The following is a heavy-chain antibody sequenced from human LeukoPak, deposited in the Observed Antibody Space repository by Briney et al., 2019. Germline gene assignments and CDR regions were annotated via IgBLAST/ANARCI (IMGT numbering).Heavy chain of an antibody. Sequence: SVKVSCKASGFTFTSSAVQWVRQARGQRLEWIGWIVVGSGNTNYAQKFQERVTITRDMSTSTAYMELSSLRSEDTAVYYCAAGIAAAGNNWFDPWGQGTLVTVSS. CDR3: AAGIAAAGNNWFDP. V-gene: IGHV1-58*01. D-gene: IGHD6-13*01. CDR2: IVVGSGNT. CDR1: GFTFTSSA. J-gene: IGHJ5*02.